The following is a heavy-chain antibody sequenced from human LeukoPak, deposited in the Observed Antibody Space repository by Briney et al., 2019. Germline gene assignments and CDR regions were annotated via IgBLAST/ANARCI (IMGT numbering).Heavy chain of an antibody. Sequence: SETLSLTCTVSGGSISSSSYYWGWLRQPPGKGLEWFVRINYSGSTYYNPSLKSRVTISVDTSKNQFSLKLSSVTAADTAVYYCARPDQRGYTYGYSAFDIWGQGTMVTVSS. CDR3: ARPDQRGYTYGYSAFDI. V-gene: IGHV4-39*01. D-gene: IGHD5-18*01. CDR2: INYSGST. J-gene: IGHJ3*02. CDR1: GGSISSSSYY.